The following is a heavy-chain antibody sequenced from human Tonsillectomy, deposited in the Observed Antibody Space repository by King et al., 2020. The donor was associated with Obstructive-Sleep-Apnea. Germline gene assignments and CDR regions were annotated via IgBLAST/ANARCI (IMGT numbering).Heavy chain of an antibody. CDR1: GFTFSSYW. V-gene: IGHV3-7*03. D-gene: IGHD3-22*01. CDR3: ARGGRADSSGYYWYFDP. Sequence: VQLVESGGGLVQPGGSLRLSCAASGFTFSSYWMSWVRQAPGKGLEWVANINQDGSEKYYVDSVKGRFTISRDNAKNSLYLQMNSLRAEDTAVYYCARGGRADSSGYYWYFDPWGRGTLVTVSS. CDR2: INQDGSEK. J-gene: IGHJ2*01.